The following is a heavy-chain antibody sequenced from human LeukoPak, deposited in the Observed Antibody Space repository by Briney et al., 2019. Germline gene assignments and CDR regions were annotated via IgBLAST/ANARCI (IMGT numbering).Heavy chain of an antibody. Sequence: GGSPRLSCAASGFSFSSYAMSWVRQAPGRGLEWVSAISGSGANTYYADSVKGRFTISRDNAKDTLYLQMNTLRAEDTAVYYCAKRPSAYCFEGGCYFTYWGQGTLVIVSS. D-gene: IGHD2-21*01. CDR2: ISGSGANT. CDR1: GFSFSSYA. J-gene: IGHJ4*02. CDR3: AKRPSAYCFEGGCYFTY. V-gene: IGHV3-23*01.